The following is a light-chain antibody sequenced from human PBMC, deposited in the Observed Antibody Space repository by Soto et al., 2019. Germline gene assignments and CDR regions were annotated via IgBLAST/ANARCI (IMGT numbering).Light chain of an antibody. CDR1: SSDVGRYNY. Sequence: QSVLTQPPSASGSPGQSVTLSCTGTSSDVGRYNYVSWYQQHPGKVPKLMIYDVTKRPSGVPDRFSGSKSGNTASLTVSGLQAEDEADYYCSSYAGSNTFVFGSGTKLTLL. CDR3: SSYAGSNTFV. V-gene: IGLV2-8*01. J-gene: IGLJ1*01. CDR2: DVT.